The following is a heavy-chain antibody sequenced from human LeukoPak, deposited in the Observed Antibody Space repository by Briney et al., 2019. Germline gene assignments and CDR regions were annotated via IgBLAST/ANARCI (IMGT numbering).Heavy chain of an antibody. CDR3: ARLQVPAALPIDY. D-gene: IGHD2-2*01. Sequence: ASVKVSCKASGGTFSSYAISWVRQAPGQGLEWVGWINPNSGGTNYAQKFQGRVTMTRDTSISTAYMELSRLRSDDTAVYYCARLQVPAALPIDYWGQGTLVTVSS. V-gene: IGHV1-2*02. J-gene: IGHJ4*02. CDR1: GGTFSSYA. CDR2: INPNSGGT.